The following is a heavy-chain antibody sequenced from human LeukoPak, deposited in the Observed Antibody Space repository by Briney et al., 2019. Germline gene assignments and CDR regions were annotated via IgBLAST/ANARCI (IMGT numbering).Heavy chain of an antibody. D-gene: IGHD2-21*02. V-gene: IGHV1-2*02. CDR3: ARPTYCGSNCYFNFDY. Sequence: ASVKVSCKTSGYTFATYFMHWVRQAPGQGLEWMGYIKPNNGVTNYAQKFRGRVTMTWDTSISTAYIELSGLTSDDTAIYYCARPTYCGSNCYFNFDYWGQGTLVTVSS. CDR2: IKPNNGVT. J-gene: IGHJ4*02. CDR1: GYTFATYF.